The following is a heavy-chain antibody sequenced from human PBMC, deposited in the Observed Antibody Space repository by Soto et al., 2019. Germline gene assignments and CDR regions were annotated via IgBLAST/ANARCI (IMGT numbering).Heavy chain of an antibody. D-gene: IGHD4-17*01. J-gene: IGHJ4*02. CDR2: ISYDGSNK. V-gene: IGHV3-30-3*01. CDR1: GFTFSSYA. Sequence: HPGGSLRLSCAASGFTFSSYAMHWVRQAPGKGLEWVAVISYDGSNKYYADSVKGRFTISRDNSKNTLYLQMNSLRAEDTAVYYCARAVGMTTVTTSDYWGQGTLVTVSS. CDR3: ARAVGMTTVTTSDY.